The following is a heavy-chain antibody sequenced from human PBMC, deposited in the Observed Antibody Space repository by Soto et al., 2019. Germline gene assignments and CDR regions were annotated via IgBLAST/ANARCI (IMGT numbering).Heavy chain of an antibody. CDR1: GGSFSGYY. J-gene: IGHJ4*02. CDR2: INHSGST. D-gene: IGHD3-9*01. V-gene: IGHV4-34*01. CDR3: ARGNYDFLTGYYIEYFDY. Sequence: SETLSLTCAVYGGSFSGYYWSWIRQPPGKGLEWIGEINHSGSTSYNPSLKSRVTISVDTSKNQFSLKLSSVTAADTAVYYCARGNYDFLTGYYIEYFDYWGQGTLVTVSS.